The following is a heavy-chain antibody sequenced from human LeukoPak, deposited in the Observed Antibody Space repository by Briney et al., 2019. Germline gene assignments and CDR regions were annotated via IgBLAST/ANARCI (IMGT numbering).Heavy chain of an antibody. Sequence: GGSLRLSCAASGFTFSSYAMSWVRQAPGKGLEWVSSISGRSSYIYYSDSVNGRFTISRDNAKESLFLQMNSLRAEDTAVYYCARHLSDDSGFYHLDYWGQGTLVTVSS. CDR2: ISGRSSYI. CDR3: ARHLSDDSGFYHLDY. V-gene: IGHV3-21*01. CDR1: GFTFSSYA. D-gene: IGHD3-22*01. J-gene: IGHJ4*02.